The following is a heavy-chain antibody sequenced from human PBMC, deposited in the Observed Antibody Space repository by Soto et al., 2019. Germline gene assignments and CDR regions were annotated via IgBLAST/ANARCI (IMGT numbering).Heavy chain of an antibody. Sequence: SGGSLRLSCAASGFTFDDYAMHWVRQAPGKGLEWVSGISWNSGSIGYADSVKGRFTISRDNAKNSLYLQMNSLRAEDTALYYCAKGETYGDYTYYFDYWGQGTLVTVSS. V-gene: IGHV3-9*01. CDR1: GFTFDDYA. CDR3: AKGETYGDYTYYFDY. CDR2: ISWNSGSI. D-gene: IGHD4-17*01. J-gene: IGHJ4*02.